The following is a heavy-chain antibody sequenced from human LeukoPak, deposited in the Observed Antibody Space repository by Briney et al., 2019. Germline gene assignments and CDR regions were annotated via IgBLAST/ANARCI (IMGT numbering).Heavy chain of an antibody. CDR3: ARVPIYYDSSGYYPLGAFDI. V-gene: IGHV4-34*01. Sequence: SETLSLTCAVYGGSFSGYYWSWIRQPPGKGLEWIGEINHSGSTNYNPSLKSRVTISVDTSKNQFSLKLSSVTAADTAVYYCARVPIYYDSSGYYPLGAFDIWGQGTMVTVSS. J-gene: IGHJ3*02. CDR1: GGSFSGYY. CDR2: INHSGST. D-gene: IGHD3-22*01.